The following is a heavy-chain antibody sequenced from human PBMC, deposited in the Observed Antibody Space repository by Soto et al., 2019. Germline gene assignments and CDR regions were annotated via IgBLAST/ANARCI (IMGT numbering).Heavy chain of an antibody. D-gene: IGHD3-10*01. Sequence: GASVKVSCKASGYSFTSHYMHWVRQAPGQGLEWMGLINPSGGGTSYAQKFQGRVTMTRDTSTSTVYMELSSLRSEDTAVFYCTKGGISGSYYTSGSGAFDIWGQGTMVTVSS. V-gene: IGHV1-46*03. CDR2: INPSGGGT. CDR3: TKGGISGSYYTSGSGAFDI. CDR1: GYSFTSHY. J-gene: IGHJ3*02.